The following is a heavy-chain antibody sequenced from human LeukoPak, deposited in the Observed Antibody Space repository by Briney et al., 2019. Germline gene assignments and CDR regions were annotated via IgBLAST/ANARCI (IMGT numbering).Heavy chain of an antibody. CDR1: GFTFSDYY. V-gene: IGHV3-11*06. CDR2: ISSSSSYT. Sequence: PGGSLRLSCAASGFTFSDYYMSWIRQAQGKGLECVSYISSSSSYTNYADSLKGRFTISRDNAKNSLYLQMNSLRAEDTAVYYCASTGSSGWNYFDYWGQGTLVTVSS. J-gene: IGHJ4*02. D-gene: IGHD6-19*01. CDR3: ASTGSSGWNYFDY.